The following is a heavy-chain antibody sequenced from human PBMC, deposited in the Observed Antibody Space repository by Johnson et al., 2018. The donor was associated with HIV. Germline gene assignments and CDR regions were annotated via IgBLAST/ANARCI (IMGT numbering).Heavy chain of an antibody. J-gene: IGHJ3*02. V-gene: IGHV3-74*02. CDR2: INNDGRST. CDR1: GFTFSSYW. CDR3: VRGHFDSSGFYSDAFDI. D-gene: IGHD3-22*01. Sequence: VQLVESGGGLVQPGGSLRLSCAASGFTFSSYWMHWVRQAPGKGLVWVSRINNDGRSTTYADSVKGRFTMSRDNSKNSLYLQMNSLRAEDTALYYCVRGHFDSSGFYSDAFDIWGQGTMVTVSS.